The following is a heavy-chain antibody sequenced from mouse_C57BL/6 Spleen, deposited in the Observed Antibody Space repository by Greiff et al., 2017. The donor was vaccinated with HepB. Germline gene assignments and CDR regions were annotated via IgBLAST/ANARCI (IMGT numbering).Heavy chain of an antibody. V-gene: IGHV1-15*01. CDR1: GYTFTDYE. D-gene: IGHD2-3*01. Sequence: QVHVKQSGAELVRPGASVTLSCKASGYTFTDYEMHWVKQTPVHGLEWIGAIDPETGGTAYNQKFKGKAILTADKSSSTAYMELRSLTSEDSAVYYCTRVMVTTYFDYWGQGTTLTVSS. J-gene: IGHJ2*01. CDR3: TRVMVTTYFDY. CDR2: IDPETGGT.